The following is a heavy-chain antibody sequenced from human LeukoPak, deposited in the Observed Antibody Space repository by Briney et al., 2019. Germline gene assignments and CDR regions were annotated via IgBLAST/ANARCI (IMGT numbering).Heavy chain of an antibody. V-gene: IGHV3-48*03. CDR3: ARESGFRGDAFDI. CDR1: GFIFSSYE. CDR2: ISSSGSTI. D-gene: IGHD3-10*01. J-gene: IGHJ3*02. Sequence: GGSLRLSCAASGFIFSSYEMNWVRQAPGKGLDWVSYISSSGSTIYYADSVKGRFIISRDNAKNSLYLQMNSLRAEDTAVYYCARESGFRGDAFDIWGLGTMVSVSS.